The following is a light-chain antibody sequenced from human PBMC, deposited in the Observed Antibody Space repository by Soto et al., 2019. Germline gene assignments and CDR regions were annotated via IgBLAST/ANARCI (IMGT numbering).Light chain of an antibody. CDR1: QSISSW. J-gene: IGKJ1*01. CDR2: DAS. V-gene: IGKV1-5*01. Sequence: DIQMTQSPSTLSASVGDSVTMTCRASQSISSWLAWYQQKPGKAPKLLIYDASSLESGVPSRFSGSGSGTEFTLTISSLQPDDFATYYCQQYNNWPRTFGQGTKVDI. CDR3: QQYNNWPRT.